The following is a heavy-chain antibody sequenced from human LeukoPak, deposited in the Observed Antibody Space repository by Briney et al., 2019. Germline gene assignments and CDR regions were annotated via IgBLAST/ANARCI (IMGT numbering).Heavy chain of an antibody. D-gene: IGHD1-26*01. J-gene: IGHJ3*02. CDR3: ANEYSKGDI. CDR1: GFIFSNYV. CDR2: ISGSGGNT. Sequence: TGGSLRLSCAASGFIFSNYVMSWVRQAPGNGLEWVSAISGSGGNTYYADSVKGRFTISRDNSKNTLYLQMNRLRAEDAAVYYCANEYSKGDIWGQGTMVTVSA. V-gene: IGHV3-23*01.